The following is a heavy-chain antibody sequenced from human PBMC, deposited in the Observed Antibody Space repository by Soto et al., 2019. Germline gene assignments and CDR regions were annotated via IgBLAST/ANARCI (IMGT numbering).Heavy chain of an antibody. CDR2: ISYDGINK. V-gene: IGHV3-30-3*01. CDR1: GFTFSSYS. Sequence: GGSLRLSCAASGFTFSSYSIHWVRQAPCKGLEWVAVISYDGINKYYADSVKGRFTISRDNSKNTLYLQMNSLRAEDTAVYYFQRERATAASTTHRRNSYFDYWGQGTLLTVCS. J-gene: IGHJ4*02. D-gene: IGHD4-4*01. CDR3: QRERATAASTTHRRNSYFDY.